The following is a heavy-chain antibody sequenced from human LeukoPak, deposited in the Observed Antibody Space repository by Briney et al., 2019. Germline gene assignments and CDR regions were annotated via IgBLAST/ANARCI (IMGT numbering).Heavy chain of an antibody. D-gene: IGHD2-15*01. CDR2: MNPNSGNT. J-gene: IGHJ4*02. CDR3: ARGIVVVVAATRGKRYYFDY. V-gene: IGHV1-8*01. CDR1: GYTFTSYD. Sequence: EASVKVSCKASGYTFTSYDINWVRQATGQGLEWMGWMNPNSGNTGYAQKFQGSVTMTRNTSLSTAYMELSSLRSEDTAVYYWARGIVVVVAATRGKRYYFDYWGQGTLGTVSS.